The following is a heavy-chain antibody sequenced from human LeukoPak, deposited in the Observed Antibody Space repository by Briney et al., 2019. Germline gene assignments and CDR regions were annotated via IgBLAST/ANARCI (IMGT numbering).Heavy chain of an antibody. CDR3: ARDGAARAVAAFDY. D-gene: IGHD6-19*01. J-gene: IGHJ4*02. CDR2: IKQDGSEK. V-gene: IGHV3-7*03. CDR1: GFTFSSYW. Sequence: GGSLRLSCAASGFTFSSYWMSWVRQAPGKGLEWVANIKQDGSEKYYVDSVKGRFTISRDNAKNSLYLQMNSLRAEDTAVYYCARDGAARAVAAFDYWARGTLVTASS.